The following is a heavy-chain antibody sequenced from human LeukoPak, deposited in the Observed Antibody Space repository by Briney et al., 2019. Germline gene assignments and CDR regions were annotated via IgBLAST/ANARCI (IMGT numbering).Heavy chain of an antibody. J-gene: IGHJ4*02. CDR1: VSSFW. CDR2: INQDGSEI. D-gene: IGHD1-26*01. V-gene: IGHV3-7*03. Sequence: GGSLRLSCAASVSSFWMSWFRQAPQKGLEWVANINQDGSEIYYVDSVKGRFAVSRDSAKNLMYLQMNSLRVEDTAVYYCARLQWVPPDYWGQGTLVTVSS. CDR3: ARLQWVPPDY.